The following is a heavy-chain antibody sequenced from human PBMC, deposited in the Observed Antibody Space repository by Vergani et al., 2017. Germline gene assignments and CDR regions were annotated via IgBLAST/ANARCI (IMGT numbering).Heavy chain of an antibody. D-gene: IGHD1-7*01. CDR3: AREYELELRGGWFDP. J-gene: IGHJ5*02. CDR2: IYYSGST. V-gene: IGHV4-34*01. CDR1: GGSFSGYY. Sequence: QVQLQQWGAGLLKPSETLSLTCAVYGGSFSGYYWSWIRQPPGKGLEWIGYIYYSGSTYYNPSLKSRVTISVDTSKNQFSLKLSSVTAADTAVYYCAREYELELRGGWFDPWGQGTLVTVSS.